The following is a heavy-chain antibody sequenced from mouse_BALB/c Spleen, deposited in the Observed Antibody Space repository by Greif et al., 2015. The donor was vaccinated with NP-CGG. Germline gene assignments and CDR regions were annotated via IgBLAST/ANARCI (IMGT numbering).Heavy chain of an antibody. CDR1: GFSLTSYG. Sequence: VMLVESGPDLVAPSQSLSITCTVSGFSLTSYGVHWVRQPPGKGLEWLVVIWSDGSTTYNSALKSRLSISKDNSKSQVFLKMNSLQTDDTAMYYCARHHYYCSSYAMDYWGQGTSVTASS. CDR3: ARHHYYCSSYAMDY. J-gene: IGHJ4*01. V-gene: IGHV2-6-2*01. CDR2: IWSDGST. D-gene: IGHD1-1*01.